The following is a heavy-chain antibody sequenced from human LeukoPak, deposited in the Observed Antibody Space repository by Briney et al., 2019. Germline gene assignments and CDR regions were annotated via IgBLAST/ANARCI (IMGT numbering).Heavy chain of an antibody. J-gene: IGHJ5*01. Sequence: PSETLSLTCTVSGGSISSYYWSWIRQSPGKGLEWIGYIYYSGSTNYNPSLKSRVTISVDTSKNQFSLKLSSVTAADTAIYYCATGGGDSLDSWGQGTLVTVSS. D-gene: IGHD3-16*01. CDR1: GGSISSYY. CDR3: ATGGGDSLDS. CDR2: IYYSGST. V-gene: IGHV4-59*01.